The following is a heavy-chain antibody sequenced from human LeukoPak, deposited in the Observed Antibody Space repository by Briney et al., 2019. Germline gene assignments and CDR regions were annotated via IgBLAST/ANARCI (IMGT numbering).Heavy chain of an antibody. Sequence: ASVKVSCKTSGYIFTNYDINWVRQATGHGLEWMGWMNPENSGTQPAQKFQGRLIMTMDASAGTAYMELSSLTSDDTAVYYCARFVRHQLPTTDYRGQGTLVTVSS. V-gene: IGHV1-8*01. CDR2: MNPENSGT. J-gene: IGHJ4*02. D-gene: IGHD2-2*01. CDR3: ARFVRHQLPTTDY. CDR1: GYIFTNYD.